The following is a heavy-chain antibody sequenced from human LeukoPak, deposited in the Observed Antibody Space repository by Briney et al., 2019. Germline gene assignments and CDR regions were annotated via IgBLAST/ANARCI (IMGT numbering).Heavy chain of an antibody. CDR2: IYTSGST. V-gene: IGHV4-4*07. CDR3: ARDKSSGWDYYYYMDV. D-gene: IGHD6-19*01. CDR1: GGSISSYY. Sequence: SETLSLTCTVSGGSISSYYWSWIRQPAGKGLEWIGRIYTSGSTNYNPSLKSRVTISVDTSKNQFSLKLSSVTAADTAVYYCARDKSSGWDYYYYMDVWGKGTTVTVSS. J-gene: IGHJ6*03.